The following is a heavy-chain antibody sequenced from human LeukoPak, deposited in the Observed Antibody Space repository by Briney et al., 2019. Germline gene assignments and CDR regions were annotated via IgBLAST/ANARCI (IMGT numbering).Heavy chain of an antibody. CDR1: GFTVSSNY. CDR2: IWYDGSNK. V-gene: IGHV3-33*08. D-gene: IGHD2-15*01. CDR3: ARDWRYCSGGSCYRGGYYFDY. J-gene: IGHJ4*02. Sequence: TGGSLRLSCAASGFTVSSNYMSWVRQAPGKGLEWVAVIWYDGSNKYYADSVKGRFTISRDNSKNTLYLQMNSLRAEDTAVYYCARDWRYCSGGSCYRGGYYFDYWGQGTLVTVSS.